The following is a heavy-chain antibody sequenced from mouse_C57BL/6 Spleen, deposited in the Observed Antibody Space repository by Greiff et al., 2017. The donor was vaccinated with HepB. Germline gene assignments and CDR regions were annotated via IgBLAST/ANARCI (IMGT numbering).Heavy chain of an antibody. D-gene: IGHD2-4*01. J-gene: IGHJ2*01. CDR2: INPNNGGT. Sequence: EVQLQQSGPELVKPGASVKIPCKASGYTFTDYNMDWVKQSHGKSLEWIGDINPNNGGTIYNQKFKGKATLTVGKSSSTAYMELRSLTSEDTAVYYCARSIYYDYFDYWGQGTTLTVSS. V-gene: IGHV1-18*01. CDR1: GYTFTDYN. CDR3: ARSIYYDYFDY.